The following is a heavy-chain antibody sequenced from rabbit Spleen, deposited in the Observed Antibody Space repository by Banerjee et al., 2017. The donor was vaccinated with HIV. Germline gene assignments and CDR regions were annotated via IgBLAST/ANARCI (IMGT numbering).Heavy chain of an antibody. V-gene: IGHV1S47*01. J-gene: IGHJ4*01. Sequence: QEQLMESGGGLVQPGGSLKLSCKASGFDFSSYGVSWVRQVPGKGLEWIGYIDPVFGITYSANWVNGRFTVSSHNAQNTLFLQLNSLTAADTATYFCVRDQAGDAGYGPYYFNLWGPGTLVTVS. CDR1: GFDFSSYG. D-gene: IGHD4-2*01. CDR2: IDPVFGIT. CDR3: VRDQAGDAGYGPYYFNL.